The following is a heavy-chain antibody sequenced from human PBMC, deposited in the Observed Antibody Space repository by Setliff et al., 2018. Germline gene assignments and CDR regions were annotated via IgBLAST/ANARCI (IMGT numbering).Heavy chain of an antibody. CDR1: GYTFNSYG. CDR2: ISCYDGNT. Sequence: ASVKVSCKASGYTFNSYGITWVRQAPGQGLEWMGWISCYDGNTRYARKIQGRATVTADTSTKTTYMELRSLTSDDTAVYFCTRSRAPRVVLAADFDLWGQGTLVTVSS. D-gene: IGHD3-16*01. CDR3: TRSRAPRVVLAADFDL. J-gene: IGHJ4*02. V-gene: IGHV1-18*01.